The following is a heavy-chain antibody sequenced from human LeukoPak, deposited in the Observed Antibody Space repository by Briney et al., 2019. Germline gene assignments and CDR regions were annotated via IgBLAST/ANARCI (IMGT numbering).Heavy chain of an antibody. J-gene: IGHJ4*02. V-gene: IGHV1-18*01. Sequence: ASVKVSCKASGYAFSRYGISWVRQAPGQGLEWMGWIFTHNGHTNYAQKHQGRVTMPTDTSTSTAYMELRSLRSDDTAVYYCARDITVTMSGHAYWGQGTLVTVSS. CDR2: IFTHNGHT. CDR3: ARDITVTMSGHAY. CDR1: GYAFSRYG. D-gene: IGHD4/OR15-4a*01.